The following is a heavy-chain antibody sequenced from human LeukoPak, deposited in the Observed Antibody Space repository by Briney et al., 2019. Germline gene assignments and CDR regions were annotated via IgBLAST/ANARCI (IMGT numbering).Heavy chain of an antibody. CDR3: ARRGPPGWFDP. D-gene: IGHD6-25*01. V-gene: IGHV4-59*04. CDR2: IYYSGNT. J-gene: IGHJ5*02. Sequence: PSETLSLTCTVSGGSISNYYWSWIRQPPGKGLEWIGNIYYSGNTYYNPSLKSRVTISVDTSKNQFSLKLSSVTAADTAVYYCARRGPPGWFDPWGQGTLVTVSS. CDR1: GGSISNYY.